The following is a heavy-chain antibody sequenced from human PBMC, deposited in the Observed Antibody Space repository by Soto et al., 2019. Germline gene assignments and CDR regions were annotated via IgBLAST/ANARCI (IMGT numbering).Heavy chain of an antibody. J-gene: IGHJ6*02. CDR2: IVVGSGNT. D-gene: IGHD5-18*01. V-gene: IGHV1-58*01. Sequence: QMQLVQSGPEVKKPGTSVKVSCKASGFTFTSSAVQWVRQARGQRLEWIGWIVVGSGNTNYAQKFQERVTITRDMSTSTAYMELSSLRSEDTAVYYCAAWWDSYGHHYGMDVWGQGTTVTVSS. CDR1: GFTFTSSA. CDR3: AAWWDSYGHHYGMDV.